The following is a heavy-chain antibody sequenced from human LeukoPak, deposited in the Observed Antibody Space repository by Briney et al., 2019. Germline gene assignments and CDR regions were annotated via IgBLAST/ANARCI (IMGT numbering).Heavy chain of an antibody. Sequence: ASVKASCKASGYTFTSYAMNWVRQAPGQGLEWMGWINTNTGNPTYAQGFTGRFVFSLDTSVSTAYLQISSLKAEDTAVYYCARNYYDSSGYGPLGPDAFDIWGQGTMVTVSS. J-gene: IGHJ3*02. CDR3: ARNYYDSSGYGPLGPDAFDI. D-gene: IGHD3-22*01. CDR2: INTNTGNP. CDR1: GYTFTSYA. V-gene: IGHV7-4-1*02.